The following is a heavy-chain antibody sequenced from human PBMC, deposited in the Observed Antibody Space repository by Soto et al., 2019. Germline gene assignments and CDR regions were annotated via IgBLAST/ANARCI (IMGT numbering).Heavy chain of an antibody. CDR3: ARGGYSSSWYRLAGTKNYDYGMDV. Sequence: SETLSLTCTVSGGSISSYYWSWIRQPPGKGLEWIGYIYYSGSTNYNPSLKSRVTISVDTSKNQFSLKLSSVTAADTAVYYCARGGYSSSWYRLAGTKNYDYGMDVWGQGTTVTVS. V-gene: IGHV4-59*01. J-gene: IGHJ6*02. CDR1: GGSISSYY. CDR2: IYYSGST. D-gene: IGHD6-13*01.